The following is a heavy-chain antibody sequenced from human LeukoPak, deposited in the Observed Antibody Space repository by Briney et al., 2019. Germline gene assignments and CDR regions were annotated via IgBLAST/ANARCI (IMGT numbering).Heavy chain of an antibody. Sequence: ASETLSLTCAVYGGSFSGYYWSWIRQPPGKGLEWIGEINHSGSTNYNPSLKSRVTISVDTSKNQFSLKLSSVTAADTAVYYRARNGGNSDYDYWGQGTLVTVSA. J-gene: IGHJ4*02. D-gene: IGHD4-23*01. CDR3: ARNGGNSDYDY. CDR1: GGSFSGYY. CDR2: INHSGST. V-gene: IGHV4-34*01.